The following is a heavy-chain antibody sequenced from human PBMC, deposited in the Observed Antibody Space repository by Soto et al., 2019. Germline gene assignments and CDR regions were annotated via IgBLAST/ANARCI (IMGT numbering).Heavy chain of an antibody. V-gene: IGHV4-59*01. CDR3: AREGYSSGYYYYYGMDV. D-gene: IGHD3-22*01. CDR2: TYYSGST. J-gene: IGHJ6*02. CDR1: GGSISSYY. Sequence: SETLSLTCTVSGGSISSYYWSWIRQPPGKGLEWIGYTYYSGSTNYNPSLKSRVTISVDTSKNQFSLKLSSVTAADTAVYYCAREGYSSGYYYYYGMDVWGQGTTVTVS.